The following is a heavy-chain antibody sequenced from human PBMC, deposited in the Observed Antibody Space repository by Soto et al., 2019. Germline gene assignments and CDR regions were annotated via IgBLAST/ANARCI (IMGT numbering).Heavy chain of an antibody. CDR3: AHGGKGPAAPWDYYYYGMDV. CDR2: IYWDDDK. V-gene: IGHV2-5*02. Sequence: GSGPTLVNPTQTLTLTCTFSGFSLSTSGVGVGWIRQPPGKALEWLALIYWDDDKRYSPSLKSRLTITKDTSKNQVVLTMTNMDPVDTATYYCAHGGKGPAAPWDYYYYGMDVWGQGTTVTVSS. J-gene: IGHJ6*02. CDR1: GFSLSTSGVG. D-gene: IGHD2-2*01.